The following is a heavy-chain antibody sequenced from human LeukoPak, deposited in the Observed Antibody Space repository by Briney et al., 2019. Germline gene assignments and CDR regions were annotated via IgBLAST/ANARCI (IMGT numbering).Heavy chain of an antibody. CDR3: ATWRGSGSYGGYFDY. J-gene: IGHJ4*02. CDR1: GFTFSNYG. Sequence: HPGGSLRLSCATSGFTFSNYGMHWVRQAPGKGLEWVAIIYYDGSKKNYADSVRGRFTISRDNSKNTLYLQMNSLRVEDTAVYYCATWRGSGSYGGYFDYWGQGTPVTVSS. D-gene: IGHD3-10*01. V-gene: IGHV3-33*01. CDR2: IYYDGSKK.